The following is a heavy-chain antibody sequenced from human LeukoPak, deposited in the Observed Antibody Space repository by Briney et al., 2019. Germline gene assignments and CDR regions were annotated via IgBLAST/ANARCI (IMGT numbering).Heavy chain of an antibody. J-gene: IGHJ6*03. Sequence: SETLSLTCTVSGYSISSGYYWGWIRQPPGKGLEWIGSIYHSGSTYYNPSLKSRVTISVDTSKNQFSLKLSSVTAADTAVYYCARIRDIGVRGVPYYMDVWGKGTTVTVSS. V-gene: IGHV4-38-2*02. CDR3: ARIRDIGVRGVPYYMDV. CDR1: GYSISSGYY. CDR2: IYHSGST. D-gene: IGHD3-10*01.